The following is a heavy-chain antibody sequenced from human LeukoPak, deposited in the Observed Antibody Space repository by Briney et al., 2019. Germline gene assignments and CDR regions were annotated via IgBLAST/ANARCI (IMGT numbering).Heavy chain of an antibody. J-gene: IGHJ3*02. CDR2: IVVGSGNT. Sequence: SVKVSRKASGFTFTSSAMQWVRQARGQRPEWIGWIVVGSGNTNYAQKFQERVTITRDMSTSTAYMELSSLRSEDTAVYYCAAADNYYDSSGYPLYAFDIWGQGTMVTVSS. CDR1: GFTFTSSA. D-gene: IGHD3-22*01. V-gene: IGHV1-58*02. CDR3: AAADNYYDSSGYPLYAFDI.